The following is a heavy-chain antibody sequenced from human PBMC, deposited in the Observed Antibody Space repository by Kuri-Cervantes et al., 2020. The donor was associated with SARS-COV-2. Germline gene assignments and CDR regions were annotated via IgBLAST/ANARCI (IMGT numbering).Heavy chain of an antibody. J-gene: IGHJ5*02. V-gene: IGHV4-59*11. Sequence: SETLSLTCTVSGGSISSHYWSWIRQPPGKGLEWIGYIYYSGSTNYNPSLKSRVTISVDTSNNQFSLKLTSVTAADTAVYYCARDASWFDPWGQGALVTVSS. CDR3: ARDASWFDP. CDR1: GGSISSHY. CDR2: IYYSGST.